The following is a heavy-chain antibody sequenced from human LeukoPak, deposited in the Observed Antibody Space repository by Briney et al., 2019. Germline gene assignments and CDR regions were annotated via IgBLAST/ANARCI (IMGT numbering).Heavy chain of an antibody. CDR1: GGSISSCSYY. D-gene: IGHD3-22*01. Sequence: SQTLSLTCAVSGGSISSCSYYWSWIRQPAGKGLEWIGRIYTSGSTNYNPSLKSRVTISVDTSKNHFSLRLSSVTAADTAVYYCARVTGYMIEDYFDYWGQGTLVTVSS. J-gene: IGHJ4*02. V-gene: IGHV4-61*02. CDR2: IYTSGST. CDR3: ARVTGYMIEDYFDY.